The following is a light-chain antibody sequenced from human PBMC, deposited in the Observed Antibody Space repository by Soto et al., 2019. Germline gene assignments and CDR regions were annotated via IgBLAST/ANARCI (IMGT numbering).Light chain of an antibody. Sequence: DIQMTLSPATLAASVADRVSITCRASQPISSWLAWYHQKPGKAPKLLIYDASNLESGFPSRFSGSGSGTKFTLTISSLQPEDFGIYYCQQYENYWTFGQGTKVDIK. CDR1: QPISSW. J-gene: IGKJ1*01. V-gene: IGKV1-5*01. CDR3: QQYENYWT. CDR2: DAS.